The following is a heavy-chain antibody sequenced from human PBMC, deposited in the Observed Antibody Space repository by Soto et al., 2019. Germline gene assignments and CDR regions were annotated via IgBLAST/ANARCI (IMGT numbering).Heavy chain of an antibody. CDR1: GGSFSGYY. CDR2: INHSGST. CDR3: ARIYCSGGSCYHNAFDI. V-gene: IGHV4-34*01. Sequence: PSETLSLTCAFYGGSFSGYYWSWIRQPPGKGLEWIGEINHSGSTNYNPSLKSRVTISVDTSKNQFSLKLSSVTAADTAVYYCARIYCSGGSCYHNAFDIWGQGTMVTVS. D-gene: IGHD2-15*01. J-gene: IGHJ3*02.